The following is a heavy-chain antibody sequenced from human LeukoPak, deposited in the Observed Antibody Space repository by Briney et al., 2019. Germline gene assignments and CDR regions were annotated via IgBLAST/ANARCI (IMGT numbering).Heavy chain of an antibody. CDR3: ARVDYYDRSGYFDY. D-gene: IGHD3-22*01. Sequence: GESLKISCEGSGYSFSNYWLGWVRQMPGKGLEWMGIIYPGDSDTRYSPSFQGQVTISADKSISTAYLQWSSLKASDTAMYCCARVDYYDRSGYFDYWGQGTQVTVSS. V-gene: IGHV5-51*01. CDR2: IYPGDSDT. CDR1: GYSFSNYW. J-gene: IGHJ4*02.